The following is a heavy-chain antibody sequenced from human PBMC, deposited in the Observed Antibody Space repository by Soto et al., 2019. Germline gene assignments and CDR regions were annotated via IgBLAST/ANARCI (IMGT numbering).Heavy chain of an antibody. Sequence: ASVKVSCKASGYTFTSYYMHWVRQAPGQGLEWMGIINPSGGSTSYAQKFQGRVTMTEDTSTDTAYMELSSLRSEDTAVYYCATDRPGDILTGYFNNYGMDVWG. CDR2: INPSGGST. V-gene: IGHV1-46*01. CDR1: GYTFTSYY. D-gene: IGHD3-9*01. J-gene: IGHJ6*02. CDR3: ATDRPGDILTGYFNNYGMDV.